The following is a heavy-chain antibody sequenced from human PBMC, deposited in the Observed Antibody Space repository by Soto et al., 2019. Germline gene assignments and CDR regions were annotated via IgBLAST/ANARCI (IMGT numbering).Heavy chain of an antibody. CDR1: GGSISSYY. J-gene: IGHJ4*02. D-gene: IGHD6-19*01. Sequence: PSETLSLTCTVSGGSISSYYWSWIRQPPGKGLEWIGYIYYSGSTNYNPSLKSRVTISVDTSKNQFSLKLSSVTAADTAVYYCARGGSSGWPLDFWGQGTLVTVPS. CDR2: IYYSGST. CDR3: ARGGSSGWPLDF. V-gene: IGHV4-59*08.